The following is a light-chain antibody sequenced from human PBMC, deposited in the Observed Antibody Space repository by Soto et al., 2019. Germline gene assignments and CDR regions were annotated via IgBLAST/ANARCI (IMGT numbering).Light chain of an antibody. Sequence: QSVLTQPASVSGSPGQSITISCTGTSSDVGIYKFVSWYQQHAGKAPKLMIYEVSNRPSGVSNRFSGSKSGNTASLTISGLQAEDEADYYCSSYRSSSTWVFGGGTKLTVL. J-gene: IGLJ3*02. CDR2: EVS. CDR1: SSDVGIYKF. CDR3: SSYRSSSTWV. V-gene: IGLV2-14*01.